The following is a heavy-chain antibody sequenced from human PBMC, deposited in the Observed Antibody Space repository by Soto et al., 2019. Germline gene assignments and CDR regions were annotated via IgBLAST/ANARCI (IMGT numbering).Heavy chain of an antibody. D-gene: IGHD2-21*02. V-gene: IGHV4-31*03. J-gene: IGHJ4*02. CDR3: ASVIGGDSESYFDF. Sequence: SETLSLTCTVSGVSISSGGYYWSWIRQHPGKGLEWIGNIYYSGRTYYNPSLKSRVILSVDTSKNHFSLTLRSVTAADSAMYYCASVIGGDSESYFDFWGQGALVTVSS. CDR1: GVSISSGGYY. CDR2: IYYSGRT.